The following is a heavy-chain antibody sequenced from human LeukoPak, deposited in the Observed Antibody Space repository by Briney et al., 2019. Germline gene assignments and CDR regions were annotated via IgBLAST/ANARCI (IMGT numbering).Heavy chain of an antibody. V-gene: IGHV3-7*01. Sequence: GSLRLSCAASGSTFSSYWMSWVRQAPGKGLEWVANIKQDGSEKYYVDSVKGRFTISRDNAKNSLYLQMNSLRAEDTAVYYCARSKKWLATGFDYWGQGTLVTVSS. D-gene: IGHD5-12*01. J-gene: IGHJ4*02. CDR2: IKQDGSEK. CDR3: ARSKKWLATGFDY. CDR1: GSTFSSYW.